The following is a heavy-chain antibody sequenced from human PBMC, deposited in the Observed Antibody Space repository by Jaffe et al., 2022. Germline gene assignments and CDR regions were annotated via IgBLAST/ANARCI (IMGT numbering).Heavy chain of an antibody. D-gene: IGHD3-9*01. CDR2: IYWDDDQ. J-gene: IGHJ6*03. Sequence: QITLKESGPTLVKPTQTLTLTCTFSGFSLSTSGVGVGWIRQPPGKALDWLALIYWDDDQRYSPSLKSRLTITKDTSKNQVVLTMTNMDPVDTATYYCAHMSYDILTGYFNNDYYYYYMDVWGKGTTVTVSS. CDR3: AHMSYDILTGYFNNDYYYYYMDV. CDR1: GFSLSTSGVG. V-gene: IGHV2-5*02.